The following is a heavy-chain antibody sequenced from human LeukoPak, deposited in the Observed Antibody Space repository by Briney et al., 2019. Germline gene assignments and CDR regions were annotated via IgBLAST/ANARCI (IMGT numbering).Heavy chain of an antibody. CDR2: ISGTSSHT. J-gene: IGHJ5*02. Sequence: GGSLRLSCAASGFTFSSNAMTWVRQAPGQGLEWVSSISGTSSHTFYADSVKGRFTISRDNTKNTLFLQMNSLRVADTAIYYCAKAFSSSWQFDPWGLGTLVTVSS. D-gene: IGHD6-13*01. CDR1: GFTFSSNA. CDR3: AKAFSSSWQFDP. V-gene: IGHV3-23*01.